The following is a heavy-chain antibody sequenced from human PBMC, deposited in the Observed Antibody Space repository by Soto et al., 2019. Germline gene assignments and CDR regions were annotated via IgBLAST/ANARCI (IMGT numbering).Heavy chain of an antibody. J-gene: IGHJ1*01. CDR1: GFTFDEYA. CDR2: INWNSGSI. Sequence: LRLSCAASGFTFDEYAMHWVRQVPGKGLEWVSGINWNSGSIGYGDSVKGRFAISRDNAKNSLHLQMNSLSAEDTAFYYCVKDESINWYSGHFRHWGQGTLVTVSS. CDR3: VKDESINWYSGHFRH. V-gene: IGHV3-9*01. D-gene: IGHD6-13*01.